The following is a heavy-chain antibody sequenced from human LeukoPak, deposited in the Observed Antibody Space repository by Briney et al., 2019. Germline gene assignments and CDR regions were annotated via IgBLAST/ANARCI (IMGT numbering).Heavy chain of an antibody. CDR2: ISSSSYI. CDR3: ARDRGSGSFDY. Sequence: PGGSLRLSCAASGFTFSSYSMNWVRQAPGKGLEWVSSISSSSYIYYADSVKGRFTISRDNAKNSLYLQMNSLRAEDTAVYYCARDRGSGSFDYWGQGTLVTVSS. J-gene: IGHJ4*02. D-gene: IGHD1-26*01. CDR1: GFTFSSYS. V-gene: IGHV3-21*01.